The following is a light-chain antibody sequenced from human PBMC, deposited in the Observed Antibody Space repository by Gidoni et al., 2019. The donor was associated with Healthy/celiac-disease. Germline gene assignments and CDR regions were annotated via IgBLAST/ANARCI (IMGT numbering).Light chain of an antibody. Sequence: DIQMTQSPSSLSASVGDRVTITCQASQDISNYLNWYQQKPGKAPKLLIYDASNLETGVPSRFSGSGSGTDFTFTISSLQPEDIATYYCQQYDNLPLTFGGXTTVEIK. CDR3: QQYDNLPLT. V-gene: IGKV1-33*01. CDR2: DAS. CDR1: QDISNY. J-gene: IGKJ4*01.